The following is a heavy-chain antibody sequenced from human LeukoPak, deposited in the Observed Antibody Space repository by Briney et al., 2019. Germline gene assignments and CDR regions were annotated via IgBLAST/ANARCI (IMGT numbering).Heavy chain of an antibody. CDR3: ASSSATTMVSH. CDR1: GLTFSSYW. CDR2: INSDGSST. D-gene: IGHD5-18*01. J-gene: IGHJ4*02. Sequence: GGSLRLSCVVSGLTFSSYWMHWVRQAPGKGLVWVSRINSDGSSTSYADSVKGRFTISRDNAKKTLYLQMNTLRAEDTAVYYCASSSATTMVSHWGQGTLVTVSS. V-gene: IGHV3-74*01.